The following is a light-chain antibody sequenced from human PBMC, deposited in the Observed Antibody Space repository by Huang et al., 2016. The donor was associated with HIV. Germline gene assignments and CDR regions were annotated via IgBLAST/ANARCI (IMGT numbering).Light chain of an antibody. CDR1: QAVLKNSNKKNY. CDR2: WAS. Sequence: DIEMTQSPDSLTVSLGARAIINCKSSQAVLKNSNKKNYLAWYQQRPGHPPKVLIYWASSRESGVPDRFSGSGSGTDFNLTISSLHPEDLAVYYCQQYYSPPYTFGQGTRLEI. V-gene: IGKV4-1*01. CDR3: QQYYSPPYT. J-gene: IGKJ2*01.